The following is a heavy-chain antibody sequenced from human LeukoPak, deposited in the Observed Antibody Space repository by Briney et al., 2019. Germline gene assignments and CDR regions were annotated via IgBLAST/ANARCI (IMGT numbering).Heavy chain of an antibody. Sequence: GESLKISCKGSGYSFTSYWIGWVRQMPGKGLEWMGIIYPGDSDTRYSPSFQGQVTISADKSISTAYLQWSSLKASDTAMYYCASGGYSYGSNWYFDYWGQGTLVTVSS. CDR1: GYSFTSYW. V-gene: IGHV5-51*01. D-gene: IGHD5-18*01. CDR2: IYPGDSDT. J-gene: IGHJ4*02. CDR3: ASGGYSYGSNWYFDY.